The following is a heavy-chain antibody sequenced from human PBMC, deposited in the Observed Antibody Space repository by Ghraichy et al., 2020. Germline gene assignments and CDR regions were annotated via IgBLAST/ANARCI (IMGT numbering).Heavy chain of an antibody. J-gene: IGHJ6*02. D-gene: IGHD1-20*01. Sequence: SETLSLTCTVSGGSISSSSYYWGWIRQPPGKGLEWIGSIYYSGSTYYNPSLKSRVTISVDTSKNQFSLKLSSVTAADTAVYYCARQGYNWNYNYYYGMDVWGQGTTVTVSS. CDR2: IYYSGST. V-gene: IGHV4-39*01. CDR3: ARQGYNWNYNYYYGMDV. CDR1: GGSISSSSYY.